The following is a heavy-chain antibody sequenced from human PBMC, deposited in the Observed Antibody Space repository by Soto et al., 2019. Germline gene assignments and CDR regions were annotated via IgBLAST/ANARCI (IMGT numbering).Heavy chain of an antibody. CDR1: GCSISSYY. D-gene: IGHD2-21*02. J-gene: IGHJ4*02. CDR3: ARGYCGGDCYPFDY. Sequence: SETLSLTCTVSGCSISSYYWSWIRQPPGKGLGWIGYIYYSGSTNYNPSLKSRVTISVDTSKNQFSLKLSSVTAADTAVYYCARGYCGGDCYPFDYWGQGTQVTVSS. V-gene: IGHV4-59*01. CDR2: IYYSGST.